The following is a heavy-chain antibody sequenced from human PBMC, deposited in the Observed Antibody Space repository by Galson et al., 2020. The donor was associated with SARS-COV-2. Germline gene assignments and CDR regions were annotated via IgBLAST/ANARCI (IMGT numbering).Heavy chain of an antibody. CDR1: GFTFSNYA. V-gene: IGHV3-23*01. CDR2: ISGSGGDT. CDR3: AKAPSGSPTSY. J-gene: IGHJ4*02. Sequence: GGSLRLSCAASGFTFSNYAMTWVRQAPGKGLEWVSGISGSGGDTYHADSVQGRFTISRDNSKNTLYLQMNSLRAEDTAVYYCAKAPSGSPTSYWGQGTLVTVSS. D-gene: IGHD1-26*01.